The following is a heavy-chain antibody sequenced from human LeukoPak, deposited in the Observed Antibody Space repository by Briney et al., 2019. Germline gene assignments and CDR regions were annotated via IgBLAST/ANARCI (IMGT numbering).Heavy chain of an antibody. CDR1: GYTFTTYW. J-gene: IGHJ4*02. CDR3: ARLRVADLDY. Sequence: GESPKISCKGSGYTFTTYWIVWVRQMPGKGLEWMGVIYPGDSDTRYSPSFQGQVTISADKSINTAYLQWSSLKASDTAMYYCARLRVADLDYWGQGTLVTVSS. D-gene: IGHD6-13*01. V-gene: IGHV5-51*01. CDR2: IYPGDSDT.